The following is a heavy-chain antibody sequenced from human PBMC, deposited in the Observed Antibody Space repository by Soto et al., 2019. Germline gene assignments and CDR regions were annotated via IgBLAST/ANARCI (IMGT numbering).Heavy chain of an antibody. Sequence: QVQLVESGGGVLQPGRSLRLSCAASGFTFSSYGMHWVRQAPGKGLEWVAVIAYAGSNKYSADSVKGRFTISRDNSKNTQYLQTNSLRAEDTAVYYCAKERTVAVVDAAFDYWGQGTLVTVSS. CDR1: GFTFSSYG. V-gene: IGHV3-30*18. CDR3: AKERTVAVVDAAFDY. D-gene: IGHD2-15*01. CDR2: IAYAGSNK. J-gene: IGHJ4*02.